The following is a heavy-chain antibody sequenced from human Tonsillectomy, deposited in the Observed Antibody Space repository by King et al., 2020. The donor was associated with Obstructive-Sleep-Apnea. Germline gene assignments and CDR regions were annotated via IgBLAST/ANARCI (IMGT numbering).Heavy chain of an antibody. CDR2: IYYSGST. J-gene: IGHJ4*02. Sequence: QLQESGPGLVKPSETLSLTCTVSGGSISSYYWSWIRQPPGKGLEWIGYIYYSGSTNSNPSLKSRVTISVATSKNQFSLKLSSVTAADTAVYYCARGSQRWLQPSHSFDYWGQGTLVTVSS. CDR1: GGSISSYY. CDR3: ARGSQRWLQPSHSFDY. D-gene: IGHD5-24*01. V-gene: IGHV4-59*01.